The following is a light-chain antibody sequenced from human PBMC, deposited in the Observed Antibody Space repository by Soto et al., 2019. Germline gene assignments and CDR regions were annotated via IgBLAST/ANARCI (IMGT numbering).Light chain of an antibody. CDR2: EDY. V-gene: IGLV6-57*01. CDR3: QSYDATNQV. CDR1: SGSIASNY. J-gene: IGLJ3*02. Sequence: NFMLTQPHSVSESPGKTVTISCTRSSGSIASNYVQWYQQRPGSSPNTVIYEDYQRPSGVPDRFSGSIDSSSTSASLTISGLETEDEADYYGQSYDATNQVFGGGTKLTVL.